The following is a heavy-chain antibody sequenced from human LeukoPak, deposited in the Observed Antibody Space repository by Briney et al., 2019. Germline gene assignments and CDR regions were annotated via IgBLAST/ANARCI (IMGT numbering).Heavy chain of an antibody. D-gene: IGHD3-10*01. J-gene: IGHJ4*02. CDR2: ISGGGGLT. Sequence: GGSLRLSCTASGFTFSSYSMYWVRQVPGKGLEWVSVISGGGGLTYYADSMEGRFTVSRDNSKNTLYLQMNSLRAGDTAMYYCAKKICITNTNSNTCIKGGFDYWGRGALVTVSS. CDR1: GFTFSSYS. V-gene: IGHV3-23*01. CDR3: AKKICITNTNSNTCIKGGFDY.